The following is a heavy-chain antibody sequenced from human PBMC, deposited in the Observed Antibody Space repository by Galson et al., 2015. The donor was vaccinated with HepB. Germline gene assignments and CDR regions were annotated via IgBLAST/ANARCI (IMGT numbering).Heavy chain of an antibody. V-gene: IGHV3-15*01. CDR2: IKSKTDGGTT. CDR3: TTLITMIVVAEDY. J-gene: IGHJ4*02. Sequence: SLRLSCAASGFTFSNAWMSWVRQAPGKGLEWVGRIKSKTDGGTTDYAAPVKGRFTISRDDSKNTLYLQMNSLKTEDTAVYYCTTLITMIVVAEDYWGQGTLVTVSS. CDR1: GFTFSNAW. D-gene: IGHD3-22*01.